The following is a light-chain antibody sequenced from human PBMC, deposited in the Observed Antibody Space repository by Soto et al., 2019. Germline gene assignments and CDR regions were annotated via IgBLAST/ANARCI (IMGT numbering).Light chain of an antibody. CDR1: QSVSSN. V-gene: IGKV3-15*01. CDR3: KQHNNWPPT. J-gene: IGKJ4*01. Sequence: EIVMAHNPSTVSVAPGERASRCCRASQSVSSNQAWYQQKPGQAPRFLSYGASTRATGIPVRFIGSGSGPEFTLTSSRLLPDDFAFRSCKQHNNWPPTFGGGTKVEI. CDR2: GAS.